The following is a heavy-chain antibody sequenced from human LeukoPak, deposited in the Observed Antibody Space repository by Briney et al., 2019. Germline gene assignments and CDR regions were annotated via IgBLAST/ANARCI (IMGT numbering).Heavy chain of an antibody. J-gene: IGHJ3*02. CDR3: AKDLWELLPNDAFDI. CDR1: GFTLSTYA. Sequence: GGSLRLSCAASGFTLSTYAMSWVRQAPGKGLEWVSAISGSGGSTYYADSVKGRFTISRDNSKNTLYLQMNSLRAEDTAVYYCAKDLWELLPNDAFDIWGQGTMVTVSS. D-gene: IGHD1-26*01. V-gene: IGHV3-23*01. CDR2: ISGSGGST.